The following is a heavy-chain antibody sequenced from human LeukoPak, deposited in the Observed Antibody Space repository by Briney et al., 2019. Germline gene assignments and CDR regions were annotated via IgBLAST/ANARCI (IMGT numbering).Heavy chain of an antibody. CDR3: ARPSFLGSSYPDFDY. J-gene: IGHJ4*02. CDR1: GFTFDDYG. Sequence: GGSLRLSCAASGFTFDDYGLSWVRQAPGKGLEWVSGINWNGGSTTYVDSVKGRFTISRDNAKNSLYLQTNSLRAEDTALYYCARPSFLGSSYPDFDYWGQGTLVTVSS. CDR2: INWNGGST. V-gene: IGHV3-20*04. D-gene: IGHD1-26*01.